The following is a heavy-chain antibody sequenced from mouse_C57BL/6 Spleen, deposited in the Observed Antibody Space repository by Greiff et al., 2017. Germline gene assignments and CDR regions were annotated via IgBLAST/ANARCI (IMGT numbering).Heavy chain of an antibody. J-gene: IGHJ3*01. CDR3: ATYYSNFAWFAY. CDR1: GYTFTSYW. V-gene: IGHV1-69*01. Sequence: QVQLQQPGAELVMPGASVKLSCKASGYTFTSYWMHWVKQRPGQGLEWIGEIDPSDSYTNYNQKLKGKSTLTVDKTSSTAYMQLSSLTSEDSAVYYCATYYSNFAWFAYWGQGTLVTVSA. CDR2: IDPSDSYT. D-gene: IGHD2-5*01.